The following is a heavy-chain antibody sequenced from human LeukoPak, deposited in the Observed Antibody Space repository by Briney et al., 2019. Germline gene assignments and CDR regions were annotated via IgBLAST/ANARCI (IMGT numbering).Heavy chain of an antibody. CDR3: ARARTGFDL. CDR1: GGSINNGGYY. V-gene: IGHV4-61*08. CDR2: IYYTGST. Sequence: PSETLSLTCTVSGGSINNGGYYWSWIRQHPGKGLEWIGYIYYTGSTNYNPSLKSRVTISVDTSKNQLSLKLSSVTAADSAVYYCARARTGFDLWGQGALVTVSS. D-gene: IGHD1-1*01. J-gene: IGHJ5*02.